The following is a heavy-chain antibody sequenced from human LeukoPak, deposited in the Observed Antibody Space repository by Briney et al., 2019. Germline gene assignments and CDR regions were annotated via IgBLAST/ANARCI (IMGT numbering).Heavy chain of an antibody. CDR3: AKDYGIYGSYYYFYMDV. J-gene: IGHJ6*03. CDR1: GFTFSRHA. Sequence: GGSLRLSCAAPGFTFSRHALSWVRQAPGKGLEWVSGIIGSGTSTYYADSVKGRFTISRDNSKNTLYLQMNSLRAEDTAVYHCAKDYGIYGSYYYFYMDVWGKGTTVTVSS. D-gene: IGHD3-9*01. V-gene: IGHV3-23*01. CDR2: IIGSGTST.